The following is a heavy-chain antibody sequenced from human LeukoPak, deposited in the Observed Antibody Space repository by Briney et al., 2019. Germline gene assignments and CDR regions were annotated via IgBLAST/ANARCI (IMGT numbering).Heavy chain of an antibody. V-gene: IGHV3-7*01. CDR3: AKEEWYSFDN. CDR2: INPDGNEK. D-gene: IGHD1-1*01. J-gene: IGHJ4*02. CDR1: GFTFTIHW. Sequence: GGSLRLSCEVSGFTFTIHWMSWVRQAPGKGLEWVAKINPDGNEKSYVDSVKGRFTISRDNAKNSLYLQMNNLRAEDTAMYYCAKEEWYSFDNWGQGYLVTVFS.